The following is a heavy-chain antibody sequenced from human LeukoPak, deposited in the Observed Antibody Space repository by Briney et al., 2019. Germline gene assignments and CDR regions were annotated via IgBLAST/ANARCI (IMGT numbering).Heavy chain of an antibody. CDR2: ISTGETT. J-gene: IGHJ4*02. CDR1: GFTVSSNY. D-gene: IGHD1-26*01. V-gene: IGHV3-66*01. Sequence: GGPLRLSCAASGFTVSSNYMSWVRQAPGKGLEWVSLISTGETTYYADSVKGRFTISRDSSKSTLYLQVNRLRAEDTAVYYCVVRDHSGIHRGDYWGQGALVTVSS. CDR3: VVRDHSGIHRGDY.